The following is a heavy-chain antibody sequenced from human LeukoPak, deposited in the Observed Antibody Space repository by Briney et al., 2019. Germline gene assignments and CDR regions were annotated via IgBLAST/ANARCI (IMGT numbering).Heavy chain of an antibody. D-gene: IGHD4-17*01. Sequence: GGSLRLSCAASGFTFSSYSMNWVRQAPGKGLEWVSSISSSSSYIYYADSVKGRFTISRDNAKNSLYLQMNSLRAEDTAVYYCARDDSTVTTFRFDPWGQGTLVTVSS. CDR2: ISSSSSYI. J-gene: IGHJ5*02. CDR1: GFTFSSYS. CDR3: ARDDSTVTTFRFDP. V-gene: IGHV3-21*01.